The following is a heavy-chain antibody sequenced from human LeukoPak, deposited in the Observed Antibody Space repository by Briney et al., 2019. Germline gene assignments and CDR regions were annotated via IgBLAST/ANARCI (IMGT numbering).Heavy chain of an antibody. CDR1: GFTLSGYS. CDR3: ALASNYDFWSGYSIY. Sequence: GGSLRLSCAASGFTLSGYSMNGVRQPPGRGREGVSSISSSSSYIYYADSVKGRFTISRDNSKNTLYLQMNSLRAEDTAVYYCALASNYDFWSGYSIYWGQGTLVTVSS. J-gene: IGHJ4*02. V-gene: IGHV3-21*04. CDR2: ISSSSSYI. D-gene: IGHD3-3*01.